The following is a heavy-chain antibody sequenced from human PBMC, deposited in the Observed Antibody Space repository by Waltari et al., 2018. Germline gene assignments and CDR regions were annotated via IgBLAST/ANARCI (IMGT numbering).Heavy chain of an antibody. V-gene: IGHV4-4*02. CDR2: SYHSGST. Sequence: QVQLQESGPGLVKPSGTLSLTCAVSGGSISSSNWWSWVRTPPGKGLEWIGESYHSGSTNYNPSLKSRVTISGDKSKNQFSLKLSSVTAADTAVYYWARRDTVTNIAFDYWGQGTLVTVSS. CDR1: GGSISSSNW. J-gene: IGHJ4*02. CDR3: ARRDTVTNIAFDY. D-gene: IGHD4-17*01.